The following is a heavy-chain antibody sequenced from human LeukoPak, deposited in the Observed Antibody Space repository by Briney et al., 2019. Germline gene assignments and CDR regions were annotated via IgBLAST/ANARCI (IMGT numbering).Heavy chain of an antibody. J-gene: IGHJ4*02. CDR3: ARLDYGDYVRTFDY. CDR2: IYYNGDT. V-gene: IGHV4-59*08. Sequence: SETLSLTCTVSGGSISSYYWSWIRQPPGKGLEWIGYIYYNGDTNYNPSLKSRVTISVDTSKNQFSLKVSSVTAADTAVYYCARLDYGDYVRTFDYWGQGTLVTVSS. D-gene: IGHD4-17*01. CDR1: GGSISSYY.